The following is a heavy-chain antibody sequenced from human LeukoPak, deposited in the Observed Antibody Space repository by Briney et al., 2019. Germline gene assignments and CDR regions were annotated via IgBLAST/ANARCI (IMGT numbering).Heavy chain of an antibody. CDR3: AREKAAANDY. CDR2: IYYSGST. V-gene: IGHV4-59*01. CDR1: GGPISSYY. D-gene: IGHD6-13*01. J-gene: IGHJ4*02. Sequence: SDTLSLTCTVSGGPISSYYWSWIRQPPGKGLEWIGYIYYSGSTNYNPSLKSRVTISVDTSKNQFSLKLSSVTAADTAVYYCAREKAAANDYWGQGTLVTVSS.